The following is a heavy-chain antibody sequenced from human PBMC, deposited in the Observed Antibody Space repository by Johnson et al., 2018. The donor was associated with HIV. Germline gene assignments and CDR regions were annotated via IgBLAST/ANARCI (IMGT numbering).Heavy chain of an antibody. CDR1: GFTVSSNY. Sequence: VQLVESGGGLIQPGGSLRLSCAASGFTVSSNYMSWVRQAPGKGLAWVSVLYSVGDVYYADSVKGRFTISRDNSKNMVYLQMNSLRPEDTAVYYCARDGRDLVTRGSFDVWGQGTVVTVSS. CDR2: LYSVGDV. CDR3: ARDGRDLVTRGSFDV. J-gene: IGHJ3*01. V-gene: IGHV3-66*03. D-gene: IGHD3-9*01.